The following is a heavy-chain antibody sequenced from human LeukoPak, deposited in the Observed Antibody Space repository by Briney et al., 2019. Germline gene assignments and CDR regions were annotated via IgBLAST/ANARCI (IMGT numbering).Heavy chain of an antibody. Sequence: PGGSLRLSCAASGFTFSSHTMAWVRQAPGKGLEWVSYISSSRTIYYTDSVKGRFTISRDNAKNSVFLQMNSLRAEDTAVYYCARTYCSGSGCYQIDYWGQGTLVTVSS. D-gene: IGHD2-15*01. V-gene: IGHV3-48*01. J-gene: IGHJ4*02. CDR2: ISSSRTI. CDR3: ARTYCSGSGCYQIDY. CDR1: GFTFSSHT.